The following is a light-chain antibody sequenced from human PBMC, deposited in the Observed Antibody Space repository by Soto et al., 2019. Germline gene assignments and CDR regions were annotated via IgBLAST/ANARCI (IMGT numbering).Light chain of an antibody. Sequence: QAVLAQPASVSGSPGQSITISCTGSSSDVGGYDYVSWYQQHPGKAPKLMIYEVSNRPSGVSNRFSGSKSGSTASLTISGLQAEDEADYYCSSYSSRSTPPYVFGTGTKVTVL. CDR3: SSYSSRSTPPYV. CDR2: EVS. V-gene: IGLV2-14*01. J-gene: IGLJ1*01. CDR1: SSDVGGYDY.